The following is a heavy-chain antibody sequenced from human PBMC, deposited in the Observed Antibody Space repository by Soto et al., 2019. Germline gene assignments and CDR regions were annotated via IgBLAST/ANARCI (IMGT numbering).Heavy chain of an antibody. Sequence: PGGSLRLSCAASGFTFTSYAMSWVRLTPGKGLEWVSAISGSGSNTFYADSGRGRFTISRDNSKNTVFLQMNNLRAEDTAVYFCARDRATFDDWGQGNRVTVSS. D-gene: IGHD1-26*01. J-gene: IGHJ4*02. V-gene: IGHV3-23*01. CDR1: GFTFTSYA. CDR2: ISGSGSNT. CDR3: ARDRATFDD.